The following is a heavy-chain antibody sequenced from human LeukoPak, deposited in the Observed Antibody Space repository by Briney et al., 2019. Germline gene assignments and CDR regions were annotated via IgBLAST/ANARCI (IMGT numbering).Heavy chain of an antibody. J-gene: IGHJ4*02. CDR3: ARDFGYNWNDVY. CDR2: ISSSGSTI. V-gene: IGHV3-48*03. Sequence: GGSLRLSCAASGFTFSSYEMSWIRQAPGKGLEWVSYISSSGSTIYYADSVKGRFTISRDNAKNSLYLQMNSLRAEDTAVYYCARDFGYNWNDVYWGQGTLVTVSS. CDR1: GFTFSSYE. D-gene: IGHD1-20*01.